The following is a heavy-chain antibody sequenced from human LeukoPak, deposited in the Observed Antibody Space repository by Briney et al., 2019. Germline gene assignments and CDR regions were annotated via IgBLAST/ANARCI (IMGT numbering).Heavy chain of an antibody. D-gene: IGHD2-15*01. CDR3: ARDSLVVAATGSYMDV. CDR1: GFTLSSYA. V-gene: IGHV3-30*15. J-gene: IGHJ6*02. CDR2: ISYDGTNE. Sequence: GRSLRLSCAASGFTLSSYAMHWVRQAPGQGLEWVAIISYDGTNEYYADSVKGRFTISRDNSKNTLFLQVSSLKAEDTAVYYRARDSLVVAATGSYMDVWGQGTTVTVSS.